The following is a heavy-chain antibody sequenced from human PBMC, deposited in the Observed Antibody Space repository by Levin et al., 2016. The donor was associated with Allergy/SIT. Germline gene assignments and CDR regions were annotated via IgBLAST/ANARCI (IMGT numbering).Heavy chain of an antibody. J-gene: IGHJ6*02. D-gene: IGHD2-15*01. CDR3: ARLVGATAQYGMDV. CDR2: IDWDDDK. V-gene: IGHV2-70*11. Sequence: SGPTLVKPTQTLTLTCTFSGFSLRTAGLCVTWVRQPPGKALEWLARIDWDDDKYYNISLKARLTISKDTSRNQVVLTMTNLDPVDTATYYCARLVGATAQYGMDVWGPGTTVTVSS. CDR1: GFSLRTAGLC.